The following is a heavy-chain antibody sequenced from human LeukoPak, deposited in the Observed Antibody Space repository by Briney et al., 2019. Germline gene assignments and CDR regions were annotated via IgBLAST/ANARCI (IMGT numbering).Heavy chain of an antibody. J-gene: IGHJ4*02. CDR2: IYSGGST. CDR3: ARDLTGYSSSWSGSY. V-gene: IGHV3-53*01. CDR1: GSTVSSNY. Sequence: GGSLRLSCAASGSTVSSNYMSWVRQAPGKGLEWVSVIYSGGSTYYADSVKGRFTISRDNSKNTLYLQMNSLRAEDTAVYYCARDLTGYSSSWSGSYWGQGTLVTVSS. D-gene: IGHD6-13*01.